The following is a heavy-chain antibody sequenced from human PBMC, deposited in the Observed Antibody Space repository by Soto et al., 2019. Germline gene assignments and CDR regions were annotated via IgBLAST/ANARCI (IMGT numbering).Heavy chain of an antibody. V-gene: IGHV1-69*06. J-gene: IGHJ6*02. CDR2: IIPIFSTP. CDR1: GGTFDRHT. D-gene: IGHD4-4*01. Sequence: GASVKVSCKASGGTFDRHTINWVRQAPGQGLKWMGGIIPIFSTPKYAQKFQGRVMLTADKSTSTAYMELSSLRYEDTAVYYCARGGLQAQGVQYNHYAMDVWGQGTTVTVSS. CDR3: ARGGLQAQGVQYNHYAMDV.